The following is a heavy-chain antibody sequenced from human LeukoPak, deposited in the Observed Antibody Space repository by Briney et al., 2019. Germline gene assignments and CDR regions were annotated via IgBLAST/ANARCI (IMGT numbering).Heavy chain of an antibody. J-gene: IGHJ3*02. CDR2: IYYTGST. Sequence: SETLSLTCTVSGGSISNYYWRWIRQSPGKGLEWIGYIYYTGSTNYNPSLKSRVIISVDTSKNQFSLRLSSVTPADTAVYYCARDQGSGYYYDSFDIWGQGTMVTVSS. V-gene: IGHV4-59*01. CDR1: GGSISNYY. CDR3: ARDQGSGYYYDSFDI. D-gene: IGHD3-22*01.